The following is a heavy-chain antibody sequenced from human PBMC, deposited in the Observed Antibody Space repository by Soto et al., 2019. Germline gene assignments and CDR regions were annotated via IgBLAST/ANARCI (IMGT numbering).Heavy chain of an antibody. CDR3: ARDKGIALSRDYYYGMDV. Sequence: WGSLRLSCAASGFTFSSYGMHWVRQAPGKGLEWVAVIWYDGSNKYYADSVKGRFTISRDNSKNTLYLQMNSLRAEDTAVYYCARDKGIALSRDYYYGMDVWGQGTTVTVSS. J-gene: IGHJ6*02. V-gene: IGHV3-33*01. CDR1: GFTFSSYG. D-gene: IGHD6-13*01. CDR2: IWYDGSNK.